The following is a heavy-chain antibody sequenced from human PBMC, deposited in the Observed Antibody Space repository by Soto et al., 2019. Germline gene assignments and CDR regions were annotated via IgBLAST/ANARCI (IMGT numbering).Heavy chain of an antibody. J-gene: IGHJ4*02. CDR1: GGTFSSYT. Sequence: QVQLVQSGAEVKKPGSSVKVSCKASGGTFSSYTISWVRQAPGQGLEWMGRIIPILGIANYAQKCQGRVTITADKSTSTAYMELSSLRSEDTAVYYCAGQPPDYYFDYWGQGTLVTVSS. D-gene: IGHD6-13*01. CDR3: AGQPPDYYFDY. CDR2: IIPILGIA. V-gene: IGHV1-69*02.